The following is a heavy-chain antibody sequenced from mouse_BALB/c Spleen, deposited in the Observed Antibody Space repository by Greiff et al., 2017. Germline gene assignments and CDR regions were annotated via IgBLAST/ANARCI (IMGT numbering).Heavy chain of an antibody. CDR3: ARGGAGGYGNSYYFDY. V-gene: IGHV5-9-4*01. Sequence: DVMLVESGGGLVKPGGSLKLSCAASGFTFSSYAMSWVRQSPEKRLEWVAEISSDGSYTYYPDTVTGRFTISRDNAKNTLYLEMSSLRSEDTAMYYCARGGAGGYGNSYYFDYWGQGTTLTVSS. D-gene: IGHD2-10*02. CDR2: ISSDGSYT. J-gene: IGHJ2*01. CDR1: GFTFSSYA.